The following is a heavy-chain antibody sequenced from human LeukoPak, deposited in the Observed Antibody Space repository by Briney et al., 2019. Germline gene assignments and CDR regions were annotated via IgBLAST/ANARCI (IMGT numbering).Heavy chain of an antibody. CDR2: IKYDGGGI. D-gene: IGHD1-20*01. CDR1: GFTFSAYW. J-gene: IGHJ4*02. Sequence: GGSLRLSCEASGFTFSAYWMHWVRQAPGKGLVWVSRIKYDGGGISYADSVKGRFTISRDNAKNRLYLQMNSLRVEDTAVYYCARVISSSNWYGDIGYWGQGTLVTVSS. V-gene: IGHV3-74*01. CDR3: ARVISSSNWYGDIGY.